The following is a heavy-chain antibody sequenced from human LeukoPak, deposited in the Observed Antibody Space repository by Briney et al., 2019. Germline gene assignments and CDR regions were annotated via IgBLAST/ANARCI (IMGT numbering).Heavy chain of an antibody. J-gene: IGHJ4*02. CDR2: IYHSGST. D-gene: IGHD4-23*01. CDR3: ASYGGDCFDY. CDR1: GGSISSGGYS. Sequence: SQTLSLTCAVSGGSISSGGYSWSWIRQPPGKGLEWIGYIYHSGSTFYNPSLKSRVTISVDRSKNQFSLKLSSVTAADTAVYYCASYGGDCFDYWGQGTLVTVSS. V-gene: IGHV4-30-2*01.